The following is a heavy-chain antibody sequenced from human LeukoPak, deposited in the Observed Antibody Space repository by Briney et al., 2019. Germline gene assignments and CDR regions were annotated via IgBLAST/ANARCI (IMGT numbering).Heavy chain of an antibody. CDR3: ARDCTDGVCYLSNYYYYGMDV. J-gene: IGHJ6*02. D-gene: IGHD2-8*01. CDR2: ISSSSSTV. V-gene: IGHV3-48*01. Sequence: PGGSLRLSCAASGFTFSSYSMNWVRQAPGKGLEWVSYISSSSSTVYYAHSLKGRFTISRDNAKNSLYLQMNSLRAEDTAVYYCARDCTDGVCYLSNYYYYGMDVWGQGTTVTVSS. CDR1: GFTFSSYS.